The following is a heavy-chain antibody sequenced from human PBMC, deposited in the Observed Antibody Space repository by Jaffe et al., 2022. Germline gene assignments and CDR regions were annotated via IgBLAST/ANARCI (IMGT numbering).Heavy chain of an antibody. J-gene: IGHJ4*02. Sequence: QVQLQESGPGLVKPSETLSLTCAVSGYSISSGYYWGWIRQPPGKGLEWIGSIYHSGSTYYNPSLKSRVTISVDTSKNQFSLKLSSVTAADTAVYYCARAPGYSSSWYKNFDYWGQGTLVTVSS. CDR3: ARAPGYSSSWYKNFDY. V-gene: IGHV4-38-2*01. CDR1: GYSISSGYY. D-gene: IGHD6-13*01. CDR2: IYHSGST.